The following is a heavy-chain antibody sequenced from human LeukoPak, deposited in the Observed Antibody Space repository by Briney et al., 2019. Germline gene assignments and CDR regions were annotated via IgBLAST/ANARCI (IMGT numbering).Heavy chain of an antibody. Sequence: ASVKVSCKVSGYTLTELSMRWLRQAPGKGLEWMGGFDPEDGETIYAQKFQGRVTMTEDTSTDTAYMELSSLRSEDTAVYYCALGDYYGSGSYYSFDYWGQGTLVTVSS. CDR2: FDPEDGET. CDR1: GYTLTELS. CDR3: ALGDYYGSGSYYSFDY. J-gene: IGHJ4*02. D-gene: IGHD3-10*01. V-gene: IGHV1-24*01.